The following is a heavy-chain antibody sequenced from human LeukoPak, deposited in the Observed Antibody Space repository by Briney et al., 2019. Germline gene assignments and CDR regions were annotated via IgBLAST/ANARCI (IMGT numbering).Heavy chain of an antibody. J-gene: IGHJ4*02. CDR3: ARAGLGASADV. D-gene: IGHD6-13*01. CDR2: IWYDGSNK. V-gene: IGHV3-33*08. CDR1: GFTFSNYG. Sequence: GGSLRLSCAAAGFTFSNYGIHWVRQAPGGGLEWVALIWYDGSNKYYADSVMGRFTISRDNSKNTLSLQMNGLRADDTAVYYCARAGLGASADVWGQGTLVTVSS.